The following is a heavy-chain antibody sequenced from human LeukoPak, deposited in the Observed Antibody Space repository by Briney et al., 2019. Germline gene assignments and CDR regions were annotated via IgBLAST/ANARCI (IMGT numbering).Heavy chain of an antibody. J-gene: IGHJ6*03. D-gene: IGHD6-6*01. CDR2: INPSDGAT. V-gene: IGHV1-46*01. Sequence: ASVKVSCKASGYTFTSDYMHWVRQAPGQGLEWMGIINPSDGATGYAQKFQGRVTMTRDTSTSTVYMELSVLRSQDTAVYYCARAPLYSSSSYYYYYYMDVWGKGTTVTVSS. CDR1: GYTFTSDY. CDR3: ARAPLYSSSSYYYYYYMDV.